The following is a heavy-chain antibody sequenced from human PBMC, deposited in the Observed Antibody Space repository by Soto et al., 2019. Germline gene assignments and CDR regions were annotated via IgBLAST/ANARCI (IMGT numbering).Heavy chain of an antibody. Sequence: EVQLVESGGGVVQPGGSLRLSCAASGFSFSTWMHWVRQAPGKGLVWLSRINSDGSSITYADSVKGRFIVSRDNAKNTLYLQINSLTVEDTAVYYCTRGASGYGNFDYWGQGVLLTVSS. J-gene: IGHJ4*02. D-gene: IGHD5-12*01. V-gene: IGHV3-74*01. CDR3: TRGASGYGNFDY. CDR2: INSDGSSI. CDR1: GFSFSTW.